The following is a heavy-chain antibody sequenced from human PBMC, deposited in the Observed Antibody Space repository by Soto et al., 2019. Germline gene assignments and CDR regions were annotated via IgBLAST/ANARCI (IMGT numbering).Heavy chain of an antibody. Sequence: VKVSCKASGGTFSSYAISWVRQAPGQGLEWMGGIIPIFGTANYAQKFQGRVTITADESTSTAYMELSSLRSEDTAVYYCAREARLYSGYEGYWFDPWGQGTRVTVSS. CDR1: GGTFSSYA. V-gene: IGHV1-69*01. J-gene: IGHJ5*02. CDR3: AREARLYSGYEGYWFDP. CDR2: IIPIFGTA. D-gene: IGHD5-12*01.